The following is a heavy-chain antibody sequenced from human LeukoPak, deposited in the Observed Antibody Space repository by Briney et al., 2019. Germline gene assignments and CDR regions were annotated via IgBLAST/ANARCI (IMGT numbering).Heavy chain of an antibody. CDR3: PRHGGVGARPWFDP. V-gene: IGHV4-61*05. CDR1: GVSISSSSYC. Sequence: SETLFLSCTVSGVSISSSSYCWGWIRQPPGKGLEWVGYIYDSGSSNYNPSLPSRVTISLDTSTNQLSLKLGSVTAADTAVYYCPRHGGVGARPWFDPWGQGTLVTVCS. J-gene: IGHJ5*02. D-gene: IGHD1-26*01. CDR2: IYDSGSS.